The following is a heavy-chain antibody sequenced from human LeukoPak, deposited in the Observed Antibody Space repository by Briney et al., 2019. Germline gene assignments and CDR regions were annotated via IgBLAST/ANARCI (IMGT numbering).Heavy chain of an antibody. CDR1: GFSLSTAGVG. J-gene: IGHJ6*03. CDR3: AHTGGGPTEHYQNYYYMDV. Sequence: SGPTLVKPTQTLTLTCTFSGFSLSTAGVGVGWIRQPPGKALEWLALIYWNDDKRYSPSLQSRLIITWGTSEDQVVLTMTNIDPVDTATYFCAHTGGGPTEHYQNYYYMDVWGKGTTVSVSS. CDR2: IYWNDDK. D-gene: IGHD1-1*01. V-gene: IGHV2-5*01.